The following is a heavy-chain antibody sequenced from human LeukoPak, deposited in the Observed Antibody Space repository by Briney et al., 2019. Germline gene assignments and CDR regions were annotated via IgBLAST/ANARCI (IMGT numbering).Heavy chain of an antibody. Sequence: SETLSLTCTVSGGSFTSSTYYWGWIRQPPGKGLEWIGSMYYSGSTYYNQSLKSRLIISVGTSTNQFSLKLTSVTAADTAMYYCARQYYDSSGYYPWYFDYWGQGTLVTVSS. D-gene: IGHD3-22*01. CDR2: MYYSGST. V-gene: IGHV4-39*01. J-gene: IGHJ4*02. CDR1: GGSFTSSTYY. CDR3: ARQYYDSSGYYPWYFDY.